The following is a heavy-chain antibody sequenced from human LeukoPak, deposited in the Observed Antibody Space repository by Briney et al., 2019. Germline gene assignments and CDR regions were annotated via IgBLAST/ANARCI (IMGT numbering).Heavy chain of an antibody. J-gene: IGHJ4*02. D-gene: IGHD3-10*01. Sequence: SETLSLTCTVSGGSIGSSAYSWGWIRQPPGQGLEWIVSISYTGTTYYNPSLKSRVTISLDTSKNQFSLKLISVTAADTALYYCAREGPHGSGIYYNPLDYWGQGALVIVSS. CDR1: GGSIGSSAYS. CDR2: ISYTGTT. CDR3: AREGPHGSGIYYNPLDY. V-gene: IGHV4-39*02.